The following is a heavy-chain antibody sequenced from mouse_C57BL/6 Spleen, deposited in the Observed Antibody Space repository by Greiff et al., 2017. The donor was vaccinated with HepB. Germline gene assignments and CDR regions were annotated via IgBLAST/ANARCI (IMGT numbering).Heavy chain of an antibody. CDR1: GYAFTNYL. CDR3: AYGNYGYFDY. D-gene: IGHD2-10*02. Sequence: QLQQSGAELVRPGTSVKVSCKASGYAFTNYLIEWVKQRPGQGLEWIGVINPGSGGTNYNEKFKGKATLTADKSSSTAYMQLSSLTSEDSAVYFCAYGNYGYFDYWGQGTTLTVSS. V-gene: IGHV1-54*01. CDR2: INPGSGGT. J-gene: IGHJ2*01.